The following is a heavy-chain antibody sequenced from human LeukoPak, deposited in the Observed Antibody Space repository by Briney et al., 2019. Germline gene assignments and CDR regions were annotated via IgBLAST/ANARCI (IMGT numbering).Heavy chain of an antibody. CDR3: ARDIEGVPAAIYCFDN. CDR1: GYTFTSYY. D-gene: IGHD2-2*01. J-gene: IGHJ4*02. V-gene: IGHV1-46*01. CDR2: INPSGGST. Sequence: ASVKVSCKASGYTFTSYYMHWVRQAPGQGLEWMGIINPSGGSTSYAQKFQGRVTMTRDTSTSTVYMELSSLRSDDTAVYYCARDIEGVPAAIYCFDNWGQGTLVTVSS.